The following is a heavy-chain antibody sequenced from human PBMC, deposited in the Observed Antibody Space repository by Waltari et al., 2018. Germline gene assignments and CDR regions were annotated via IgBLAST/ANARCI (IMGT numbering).Heavy chain of an antibody. D-gene: IGHD3-22*01. CDR3: ARAYDYYDSSGYWRVDY. CDR2: VNPNSGNT. CDR1: GYTFTSYD. V-gene: IGHV1-8*01. J-gene: IGHJ4*02. Sequence: QVQLVQSGAEVKKPGASVKVSCKASGYTFTSYDINWVRQATGQGLEWMGWVNPNSGNTSYAQKFQGRVTMTRNTSISTAYMELSSLRSEDTAVYYCARAYDYYDSSGYWRVDYWGQGTLVTVSS.